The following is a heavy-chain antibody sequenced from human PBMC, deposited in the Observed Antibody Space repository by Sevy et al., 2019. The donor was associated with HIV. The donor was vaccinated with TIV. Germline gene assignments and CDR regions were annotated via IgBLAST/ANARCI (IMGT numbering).Heavy chain of an antibody. CDR2: IYYNGHI. CDR3: AGENGWGRGYS. V-gene: IGHV4-59*08. Sequence: SETLSLTCTVSGGSITSLYWNWIRQPPGKGLEWIANIYYNGHINYNPSLKSRVTLSLDTYKNQFSLRLGSVTAADTAMYSCAGENGWGRGYSWGQGTLVTVSS. CDR1: GGSITSLY. D-gene: IGHD1-26*01. J-gene: IGHJ4*02.